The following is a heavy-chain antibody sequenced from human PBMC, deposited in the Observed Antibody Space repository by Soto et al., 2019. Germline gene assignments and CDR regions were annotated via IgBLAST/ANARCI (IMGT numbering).Heavy chain of an antibody. J-gene: IGHJ3*02. CDR2: IYYSGST. V-gene: IGHV4-61*08. CDR1: VGSISSGGYY. Sequence: PSETLSLTCTVSVGSISSGGYYWSWIRQHPGKGLEWIGNIYYSGSTNYNPSLKSRVTISVDTSKNQFSLKLSSVTAADTAVYYCAREGYSYGTNDAFDIWGQGTMVTVSS. CDR3: AREGYSYGTNDAFDI. D-gene: IGHD5-18*01.